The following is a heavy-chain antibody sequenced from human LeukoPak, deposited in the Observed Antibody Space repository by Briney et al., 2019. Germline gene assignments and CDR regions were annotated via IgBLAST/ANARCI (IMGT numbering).Heavy chain of an antibody. V-gene: IGHV3-23*01. Sequence: PGGSLRLSCAAPRFNFSSYGMTWVPQAPGRVLERVSTITDNRGTSYYADAVKGRFTSSSDSSKNMLYLQMSSVRVEDTGLYYCAKLIPYSGWPYDYWGQGTLVTVCS. CDR3: AKLIPYSGWPYDY. D-gene: IGHD5-12*01. CDR1: RFNFSSYG. J-gene: IGHJ4*02. CDR2: ITDNRGTS.